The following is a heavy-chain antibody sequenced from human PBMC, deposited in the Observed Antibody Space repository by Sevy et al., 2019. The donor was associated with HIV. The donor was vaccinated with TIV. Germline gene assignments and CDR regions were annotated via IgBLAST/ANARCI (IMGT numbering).Heavy chain of an antibody. J-gene: IGHJ4*02. CDR3: TIAGGYSYGVDY. Sequence: GGSLRLSCAASGFTFSGSAMHWVRQASGKGLEWVGRIRSKANSYATAYAASVKGRFTISREDSKNTAYLQMNSLKTEDTAVYYGTIAGGYSYGVDYWGQGTLVTVSS. CDR2: IRSKANSYAT. V-gene: IGHV3-73*01. CDR1: GFTFSGSA. D-gene: IGHD5-18*01.